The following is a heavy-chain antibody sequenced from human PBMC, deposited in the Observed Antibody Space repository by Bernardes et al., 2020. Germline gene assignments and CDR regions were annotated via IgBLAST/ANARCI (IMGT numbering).Heavy chain of an antibody. D-gene: IGHD6-19*01. CDR1: GFTFSSYS. CDR2: ISSSSSTI. J-gene: IGHJ4*02. CDR3: ARATNSIAVAGRAPGY. Sequence: GSSPRLSCAASGFTFSSYSMNWVRQGPGKGLEWVSYISSSSSTIYYADSVKGRFTISRDNAKNSLYLQMNSLRDEDTAVYYCARATNSIAVAGRAPGYWGQGTLVTVSS. V-gene: IGHV3-48*02.